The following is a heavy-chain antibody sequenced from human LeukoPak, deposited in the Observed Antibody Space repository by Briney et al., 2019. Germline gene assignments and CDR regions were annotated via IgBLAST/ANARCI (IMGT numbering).Heavy chain of an antibody. CDR1: GGSISSYY. Sequence: SETLSLTCTVSGGSISSYYWSWIRQPPGKGLEWIGEGNESGGTKFNPSLKSRATISADTSKNQFSLKLSSVTAADTAVYYCARRQAFYCSSTSCYNGYMDVWGKGTTVTVSS. J-gene: IGHJ6*03. V-gene: IGHV4-34*01. CDR3: ARRQAFYCSSTSCYNGYMDV. D-gene: IGHD2-2*02. CDR2: GNESGGT.